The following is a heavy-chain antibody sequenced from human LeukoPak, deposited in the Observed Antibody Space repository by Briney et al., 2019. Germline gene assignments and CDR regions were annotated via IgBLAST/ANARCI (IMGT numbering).Heavy chain of an antibody. CDR3: AKDRAGIAAAPAAFDI. V-gene: IGHV3-23*01. J-gene: IGHJ3*02. D-gene: IGHD6-13*01. CDR2: ISADSATT. Sequence: GGSLRLSCAASGFNFGSYSMTWVRQAPGKVLEWVSVISADSATTFYADSVKGRFTISRDNAKNTVFLQMNSLRAEDTAVYYCAKDRAGIAAAPAAFDIWGQGTMVTVSS. CDR1: GFNFGSYS.